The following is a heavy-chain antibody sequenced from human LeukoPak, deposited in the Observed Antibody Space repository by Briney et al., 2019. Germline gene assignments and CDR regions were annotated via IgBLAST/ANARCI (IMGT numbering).Heavy chain of an antibody. J-gene: IGHJ6*03. CDR3: ARGYCSSTSCYSYYYYMDV. CDR2: ISSSSSTI. V-gene: IGHV3-48*04. D-gene: IGHD2-2*01. CDR1: GFTFSSYA. Sequence: GGSLRLSCAASGFTFSSYAMSWVRQAPGKGLEWVSYISSSSSTIYYADSVKGRFTISRDNAKNSLYLQMNSLRAEDTALYHCARGYCSSTSCYSYYYYMDVWGKGTTVTVSS.